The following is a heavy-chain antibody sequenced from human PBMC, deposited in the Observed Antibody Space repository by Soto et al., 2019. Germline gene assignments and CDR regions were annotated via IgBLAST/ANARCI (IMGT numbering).Heavy chain of an antibody. Sequence: GGSLRLSCAASGFTFSSYGMHWVRQAPGKGLEWVAVISYDGSNKYYADSVKGRFTISRDNSKNTLYLQMNSLRAEDTAVYYCAKDPGTRAGKLIVSAGFDYWGQGTLVTVSS. CDR2: ISYDGSNK. J-gene: IGHJ4*02. V-gene: IGHV3-30*18. D-gene: IGHD1-26*01. CDR1: GFTFSSYG. CDR3: AKDPGTRAGKLIVSAGFDY.